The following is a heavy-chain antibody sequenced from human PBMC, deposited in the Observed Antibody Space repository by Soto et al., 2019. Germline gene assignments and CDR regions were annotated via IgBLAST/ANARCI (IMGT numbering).Heavy chain of an antibody. CDR2: ISGSGGTI. Sequence: SLRLSCAASGFTFSTNEMHWVRQAPGKGLEWVSYISGSGGTIYHADSVKGRFTISRDNAKNSLYLQMNSLRAEDTAVYYCVREAHYYFDYWGQGTLVTVSS. J-gene: IGHJ4*02. V-gene: IGHV3-48*03. CDR3: VREAHYYFDY. CDR1: GFTFSTNE.